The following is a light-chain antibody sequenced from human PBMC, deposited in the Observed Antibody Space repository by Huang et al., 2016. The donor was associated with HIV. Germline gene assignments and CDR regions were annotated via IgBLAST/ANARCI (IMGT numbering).Light chain of an antibody. V-gene: IGKV3-15*01. CDR2: GAS. J-gene: IGKJ4*01. Sequence: EVVMTQSPASLSVFPGDRATLSVWAGLSVKTNLAWYKQQPGQAPRVLIFGASTRATGVPARFSGSGSETDFTLTISSLQSEDFAVYYCQQYNNWPLTFGGGTRVEIK. CDR1: LSVKTN. CDR3: QQYNNWPLT.